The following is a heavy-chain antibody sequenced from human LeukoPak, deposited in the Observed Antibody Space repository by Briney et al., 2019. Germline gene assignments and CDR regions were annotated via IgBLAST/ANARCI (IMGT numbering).Heavy chain of an antibody. CDR2: INPNSGGT. Sequence: VASVKVSCKASGYTFTGYYMHWVRQAPGQGLEWMGWINPNSGGTNYAQKFQGRVTMTRDTSISTAYMELSRLRSDDTAVYYCARVLGDIVVVPAAIIGRYYYYMDVWGKGTTVTVSS. D-gene: IGHD2-2*02. CDR1: GYTFTGYY. CDR3: ARVLGDIVVVPAAIIGRYYYYMDV. V-gene: IGHV1-2*02. J-gene: IGHJ6*03.